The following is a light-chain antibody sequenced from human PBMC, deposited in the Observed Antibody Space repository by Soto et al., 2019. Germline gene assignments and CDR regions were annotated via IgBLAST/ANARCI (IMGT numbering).Light chain of an antibody. Sequence: QTVVTQEPSVTVSPGGTVTLTCGSSTGAVTSGHYPYWFQQKPGQAPRTPIYDTSSKHSWTPARFSGSLLGGKAALTLSGAQPEDEAEYYCLLSYSGAHVVFGGGTKLTVL. CDR3: LLSYSGAHVV. CDR1: TGAVTSGHY. J-gene: IGLJ2*01. V-gene: IGLV7-46*01. CDR2: DTS.